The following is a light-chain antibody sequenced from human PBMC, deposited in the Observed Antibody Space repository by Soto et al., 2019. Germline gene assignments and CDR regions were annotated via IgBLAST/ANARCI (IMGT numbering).Light chain of an antibody. J-gene: IGLJ3*02. CDR2: EVN. CDR1: SSDVGGFDF. Sequence: QSALTQPASVSGSLGQSTTISCTGTSSDVGGFDFVSWYQQHPGKAPKLMIYEVNNRPSGVSNRFSGSKSGNTASLTISGLQAEDEADYYCSSWTSSTTQVLGGGTKLTAL. V-gene: IGLV2-14*01. CDR3: SSWTSSTTQV.